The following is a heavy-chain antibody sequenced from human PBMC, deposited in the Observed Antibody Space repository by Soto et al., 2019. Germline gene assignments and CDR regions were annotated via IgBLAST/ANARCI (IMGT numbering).Heavy chain of an antibody. J-gene: IGHJ6*02. D-gene: IGHD2-15*01. V-gene: IGHV4-4*07. CDR1: GGSISSYY. CDR3: ASSRGYCSGGSCYYYYGMDV. CDR2: IYTSGST. Sequence: QVQLQESGPGLVKPSETLSLTCTVSGGSISSYYWSWIRQPAGKGLEWIGGIYTSGSTNYNPSLKSRVTMSVDTSKNQFSLKLSSVTAADTAVYYCASSRGYCSGGSCYYYYGMDVWGQGTTVTVSS.